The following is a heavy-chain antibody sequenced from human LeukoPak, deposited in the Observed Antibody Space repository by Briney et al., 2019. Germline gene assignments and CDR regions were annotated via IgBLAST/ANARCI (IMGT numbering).Heavy chain of an antibody. D-gene: IGHD3-16*01. CDR3: ARGNYDYVWGGIDY. V-gene: IGHV4-39*01. CDR2: IYYSGST. CDR1: GGSISSSSYY. J-gene: IGHJ4*02. Sequence: SETLSLTCTVSGGSISSSSYYWGWIRQPPGTGLEWIGSIYYSGSTYYNPSLKSRVTISVDTSKNQFSLKLSSVTAAATAVYYCARGNYDYVWGGIDYWGQGTLVTVSS.